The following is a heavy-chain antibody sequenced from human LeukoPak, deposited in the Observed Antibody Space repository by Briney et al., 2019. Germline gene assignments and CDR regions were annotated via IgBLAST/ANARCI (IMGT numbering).Heavy chain of an antibody. J-gene: IGHJ4*02. CDR2: INHSGST. Sequence: SQTLSLTCTVSGGSISSGSYYWSWIRQPPGRGLEWIGEINHSGSTNYNPSLKSRVTISVDTSKNQFSLKLSSVTAADTAVYYCASLTMIVVPWGQGTLVTVSS. CDR1: GGSISSGSYY. V-gene: IGHV4-39*07. D-gene: IGHD3-22*01. CDR3: ASLTMIVVP.